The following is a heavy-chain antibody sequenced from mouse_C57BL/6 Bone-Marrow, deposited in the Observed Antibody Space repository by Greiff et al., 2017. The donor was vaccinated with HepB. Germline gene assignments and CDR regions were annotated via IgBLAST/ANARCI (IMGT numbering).Heavy chain of an antibody. J-gene: IGHJ1*03. CDR3: TTNGSRYFDV. D-gene: IGHD1-1*01. V-gene: IGHV14-4*01. CDR2: IDPENGDT. Sequence: EVKLQESGAELVRPGASVKLSCTASGFNIKDDYMHWVKQRPEQGLEWIGWIDPENGDTEYASKFQGKATITADTSSNTAYLQLSSLTSEDTAVYYCTTNGSRYFDVWGTGTTVTVAS. CDR1: GFNIKDDY.